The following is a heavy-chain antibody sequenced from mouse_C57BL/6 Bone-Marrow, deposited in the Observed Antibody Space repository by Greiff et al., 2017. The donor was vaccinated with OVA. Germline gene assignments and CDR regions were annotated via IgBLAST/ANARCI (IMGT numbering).Heavy chain of an antibody. Sequence: QVQLQQPGAELVMPGASVKLSCKASGYTFTSYWMHWVKQRPGQGLEWIGEIDPSDSYPNYNQKFQGKSTLTVDKSSSTAYMQLSSLTSDDSADDYCARGVWLLNFDYWGQGTTLTVSS. CDR3: ARGVWLLNFDY. J-gene: IGHJ2*01. V-gene: IGHV1-69*01. CDR2: IDPSDSYP. D-gene: IGHD2-2*01. CDR1: GYTFTSYW.